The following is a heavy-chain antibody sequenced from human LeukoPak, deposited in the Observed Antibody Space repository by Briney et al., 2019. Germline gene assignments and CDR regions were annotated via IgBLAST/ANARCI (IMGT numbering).Heavy chain of an antibody. D-gene: IGHD2-2*01. V-gene: IGHV1-2*02. CDR3: ASLVVPAANFDY. J-gene: IGHJ4*02. CDR1: GYAFTGYY. Sequence: GASVKVSCKASGYAFTGYYMHWVRQAPGQGLDWMGWINPNSGGTNYAQKFQGRVAMTRDTTISTAYMELSRLRSDDTAVYYCASLVVPAANFDYWGQGTLVTVSS. CDR2: INPNSGGT.